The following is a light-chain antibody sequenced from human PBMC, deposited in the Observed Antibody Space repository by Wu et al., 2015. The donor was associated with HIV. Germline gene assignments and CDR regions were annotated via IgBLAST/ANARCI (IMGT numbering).Light chain of an antibody. Sequence: EIVLTQSPGTLSLSPGERATLSCRASQSITNSYLAWYQQKPGQAPRLLIDGASNRATGIPDRFSVSGSGTDFTLTISRLEPEDFALYYCQQHDSSPYTFGRGDQAGYQT. CDR3: QQHDSSPYT. J-gene: IGKJ2*01. CDR1: QSITNSY. CDR2: GAS. V-gene: IGKV3-20*01.